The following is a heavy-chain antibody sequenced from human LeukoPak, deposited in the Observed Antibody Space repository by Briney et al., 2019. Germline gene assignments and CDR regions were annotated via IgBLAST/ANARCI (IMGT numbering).Heavy chain of an antibody. J-gene: IGHJ4*02. V-gene: IGHV3-23*01. CDR2: ISNSGSST. D-gene: IGHD2-2*01. CDR3: AKSRYGYCSSTSCYAESDY. CDR1: GFTFSSYA. Sequence: GGSLRLSCAASGFTFSSYAMSWVRQAPGKGLEWVSAISNSGSSTYYADSVKGQFTISRDNSKNTLFLQMNSLRAEDTAVYYCAKSRYGYCSSTSCYAESDYWGQGTLVTVSS.